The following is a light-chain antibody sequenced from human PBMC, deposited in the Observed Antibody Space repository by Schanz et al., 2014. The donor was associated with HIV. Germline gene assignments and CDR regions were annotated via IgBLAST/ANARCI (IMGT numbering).Light chain of an antibody. Sequence: DIQMTQSPSSLSASVGDRVTITCQASRDIRNYLNWYQQKPGKAPKLLIYDASTLETGVPSRFSGSGSGTDFTFTINSLQPEDIATFYCQQYDNLPLTFGPGTKVEIK. V-gene: IGKV1-33*01. CDR2: DAS. CDR1: RDIRNY. J-gene: IGKJ3*01. CDR3: QQYDNLPLT.